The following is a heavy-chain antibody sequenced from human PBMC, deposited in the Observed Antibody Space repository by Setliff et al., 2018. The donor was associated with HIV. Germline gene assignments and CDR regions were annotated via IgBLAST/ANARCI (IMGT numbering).Heavy chain of an antibody. CDR2: IYSSGST. CDR3: AREIGITKSPYWYFDL. J-gene: IGHJ2*01. Sequence: PSETLSLTCTVSGASISSHYWTWIRQPPGKGLEWIGSIYSSGSTNYNPSLKSRLTISLDTSENQLSLKFNSVTAADTAVCFCAREIGITKSPYWYFDLWGRGTLVTVSS. CDR1: GASISSHY. V-gene: IGHV4-59*11. D-gene: IGHD2-21*01.